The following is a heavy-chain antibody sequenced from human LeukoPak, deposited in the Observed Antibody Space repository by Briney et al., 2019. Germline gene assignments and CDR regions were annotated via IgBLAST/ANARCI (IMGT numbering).Heavy chain of an antibody. J-gene: IGHJ4*02. D-gene: IGHD6-6*01. Sequence: GGSLRLSCAVSGFTFTNAWMNWVRQVPGKGLEWVGRIKSKPDGGTTDYAAPVKGRFTISRDDSRNTLYLQMNSLKTEDTAVYYCTTSWYWGQGTLVTVSS. CDR1: GFTFTNAW. V-gene: IGHV3-15*01. CDR3: TTSWY. CDR2: IKSKPDGGTT.